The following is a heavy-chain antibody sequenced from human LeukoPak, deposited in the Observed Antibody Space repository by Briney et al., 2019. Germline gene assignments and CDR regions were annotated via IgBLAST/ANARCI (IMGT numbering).Heavy chain of an antibody. V-gene: IGHV1-69*05. CDR3: VRERGGSGYCDI. D-gene: IGHD3-22*01. J-gene: IGHJ3*02. CDR2: IIPIFGTA. CDR1: GGTFSSYA. Sequence: GASVKVSCKASGGTFSSYAISWVRQAPGQGLEWMGRIIPIFGTANYAQKFQGRVTITTDESTSTAYMELSSLRSEDTAVYYCVRERGGSGYCDIWGQGTMVTVSS.